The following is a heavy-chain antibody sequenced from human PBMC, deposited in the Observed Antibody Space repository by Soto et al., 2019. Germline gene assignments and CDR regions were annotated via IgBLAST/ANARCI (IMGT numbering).Heavy chain of an antibody. CDR3: ARDVDTAMDTEKFDY. V-gene: IGHV3-33*01. CDR2: IWYDGSNK. D-gene: IGHD5-18*01. J-gene: IGHJ4*02. CDR1: GFTFSSYG. Sequence: QVQLVESGGGVVQPGRSLRLSCAASGFTFSSYGMHWVRQAPGKGLEWVAVIWYDGSNKYYADSVKGRFTISRDNSKNTLYLQMTSLRAEDRAVYYCARDVDTAMDTEKFDYWGQGTLVTVSS.